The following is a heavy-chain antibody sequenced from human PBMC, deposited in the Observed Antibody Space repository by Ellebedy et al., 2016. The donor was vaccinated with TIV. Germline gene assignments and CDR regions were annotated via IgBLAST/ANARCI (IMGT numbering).Heavy chain of an antibody. CDR1: GGSINSFY. CDR3: ARHAATAGNPNMDV. D-gene: IGHD4-23*01. J-gene: IGHJ6*03. V-gene: IGHV4-59*08. CDR2: IPYRIYYSGST. Sequence: SETLSLTCTVSGGSINSFYWSWIRQPPGKGLEWIGYIPYRIYYSGSTNYNPSLKSRVTISVDASKNQFSLQLSSVTAADTAVYYCARHAATAGNPNMDVWGRGTTVTVSS.